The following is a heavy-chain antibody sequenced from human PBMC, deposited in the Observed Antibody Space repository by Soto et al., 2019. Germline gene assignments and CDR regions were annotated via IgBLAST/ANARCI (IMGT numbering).Heavy chain of an antibody. Sequence: SETLSLTCAVYGGSFSGYYWSWIRQPPGKGLEWIGEINHSGSTNYNPSLKSRVTISVDTSKNQFSLKLSSVTAADTAVYYCARGPLYYNYYYYGMDVWGQGTTVTVSS. CDR2: INHSGST. V-gene: IGHV4-34*01. CDR1: GGSFSGYY. D-gene: IGHD2-8*01. CDR3: ARGPLYYNYYYYGMDV. J-gene: IGHJ6*02.